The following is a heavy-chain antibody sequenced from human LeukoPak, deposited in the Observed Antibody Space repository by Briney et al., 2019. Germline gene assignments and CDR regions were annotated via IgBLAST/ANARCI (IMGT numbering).Heavy chain of an antibody. V-gene: IGHV3-48*03. CDR1: GFTFSRYE. CDR2: ISSSGSTI. D-gene: IGHD3-10*01. Sequence: GGSLRLSCAASGFTFSRYEMNWVRQAPGKGLEWVSYISSSGSTIYYADSVKGRFTISRDNAKNSLYLQMNSLRAEDTAVYYCVRLGEDPPFDYWGQGTLVTVSS. J-gene: IGHJ4*02. CDR3: VRLGEDPPFDY.